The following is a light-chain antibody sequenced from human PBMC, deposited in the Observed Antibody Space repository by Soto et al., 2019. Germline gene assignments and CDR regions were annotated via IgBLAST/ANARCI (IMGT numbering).Light chain of an antibody. J-gene: IGKJ1*01. Sequence: DVKMTQSPSTLSTSVGDRVTITCRASQSINTWLAWYQQKPGKAPKLLIYKASTLESGVPSRFSGSGSGTEFTLTISSLQADDFATYYCQEYTADPRTFGQGTKVDIK. CDR3: QEYTADPRT. V-gene: IGKV1-5*03. CDR1: QSINTW. CDR2: KAS.